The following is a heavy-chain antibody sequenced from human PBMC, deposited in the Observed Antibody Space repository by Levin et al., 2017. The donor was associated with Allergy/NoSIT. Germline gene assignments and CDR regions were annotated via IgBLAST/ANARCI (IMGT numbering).Heavy chain of an antibody. J-gene: IGHJ3*02. CDR1: GYTFTSYG. D-gene: IGHD2-2*01. CDR2: ISAYNGNT. Sequence: VASVKVSCKASGYTFTSYGISWVRQAPGQGLEWMGWISAYNGNTNYAQKLQGRVTMTTDTSTSTAYMELRSLRSDDTAVYYCARAEWDIVVYDAFDIWGQGTMVTVSS. V-gene: IGHV1-18*01. CDR3: ARAEWDIVVYDAFDI.